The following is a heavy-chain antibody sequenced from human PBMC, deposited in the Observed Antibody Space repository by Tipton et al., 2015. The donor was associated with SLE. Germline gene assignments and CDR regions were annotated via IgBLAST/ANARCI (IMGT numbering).Heavy chain of an antibody. CDR1: GDSISSSNFY. J-gene: IGHJ5*02. V-gene: IGHV4-61*01. D-gene: IGHD1-26*01. CDR2: IYYTGSA. CDR3: ARGGSYHINWLDP. Sequence: TLSLTCNVSGDSISSSNFYWSWIRQPPGKGLEWIGFIYYTGSAYYNPSLKSRVTISLDTSKNQISLKVNSLTAADMAVYYCARGGSYHINWLDPWGQGTLVTVSS.